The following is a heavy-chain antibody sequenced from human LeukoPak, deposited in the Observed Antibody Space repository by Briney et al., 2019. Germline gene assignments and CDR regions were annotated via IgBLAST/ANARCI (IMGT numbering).Heavy chain of an antibody. V-gene: IGHV1-2*02. CDR1: GYTFTGYY. J-gene: IGHJ5*02. Sequence: ASVKVSCKASGYTFTGYYMHWVRQAPGQGLEWMGWINPNSGGTNYAQKFQGRVTMTRDTSISTAYMELSRLRSDDTAVYYCARKIAVAGTGENWFDPWGQGTLVTVSS. CDR3: ARKIAVAGTGENWFDP. D-gene: IGHD6-19*01. CDR2: INPNSGGT.